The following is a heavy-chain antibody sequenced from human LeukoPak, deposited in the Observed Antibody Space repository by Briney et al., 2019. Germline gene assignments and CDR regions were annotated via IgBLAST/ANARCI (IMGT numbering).Heavy chain of an antibody. D-gene: IGHD3-10*01. CDR2: ISTYNGNT. V-gene: IGHV1-18*01. CDR3: ARVRVTIVPYYFDY. Sequence: ASVKVSCKASGYTFTSSGISWVRQAPGQGLEWMGWISTYNGNTNYAQKVQGRVTMTTDTSTSTAHMELRSLRSDDTAMYYCARVRVTIVPYYFDYWGQGTLVTVSS. CDR1: GYTFTSSG. J-gene: IGHJ4*02.